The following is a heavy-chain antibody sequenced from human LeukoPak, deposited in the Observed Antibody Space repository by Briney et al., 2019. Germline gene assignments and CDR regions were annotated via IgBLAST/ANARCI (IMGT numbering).Heavy chain of an antibody. CDR2: ISGSGGST. CDR3: ARVVIGLYAFDI. CDR1: GFTFSSYA. D-gene: IGHD3-22*01. J-gene: IGHJ3*02. Sequence: GGSLRLSCAASGFTFSSYAMSWVRQAPGKGLEWVSAISGSGGSTYYADSVKGRFTISRDNSKNTLYLQMNSLRAEDTAVYYCARVVIGLYAFDIWGQGTMVTVSS. V-gene: IGHV3-23*01.